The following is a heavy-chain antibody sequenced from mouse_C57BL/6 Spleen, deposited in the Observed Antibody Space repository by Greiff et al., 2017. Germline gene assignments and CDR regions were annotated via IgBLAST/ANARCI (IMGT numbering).Heavy chain of an antibody. Sequence: EVKLQESGGGLVKPGGSLKLSCAASGFTFSDYGMHWVRQAPEKGLEWVAYISSGSSTIYYADTVKGRFTISRDNAKNTLFLQMTSLRSEDTAMYYCARDDGRGAMDYWGQGTSVTVSS. CDR2: ISSGSSTI. CDR3: ARDDGRGAMDY. CDR1: GFTFSDYG. J-gene: IGHJ4*01. V-gene: IGHV5-17*01. D-gene: IGHD2-3*01.